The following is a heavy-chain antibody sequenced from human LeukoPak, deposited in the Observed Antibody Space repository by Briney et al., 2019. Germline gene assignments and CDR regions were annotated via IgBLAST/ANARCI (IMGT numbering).Heavy chain of an antibody. J-gene: IGHJ4*02. V-gene: IGHV3-23*01. Sequence: GGSLRLSCAASGFTFSTFAMGWVRQAPGKGLEWVSAISGSGGSTYYADSVKGRFTISRDNSKNTLFLQMNSLRAEDTAVYYCVGSGSYSTYNHAITLYYFDYWGQGTLVTVSS. CDR2: ISGSGGST. D-gene: IGHD3-10*01. CDR3: VGSGSYSTYNHAITLYYFDY. CDR1: GFTFSTFA.